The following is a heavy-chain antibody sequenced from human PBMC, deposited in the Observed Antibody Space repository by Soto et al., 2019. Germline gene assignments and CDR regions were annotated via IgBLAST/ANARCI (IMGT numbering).Heavy chain of an antibody. Sequence: PSETLSLTCTVSGGSVSSGSYYWSWIRQPPGKGLEWIGYIYYSGSTNYNPSLKSRVTISVDTSKNQFSLKLSSVTAADTAVYYCARERYSGYDYWGQGTLVTVSS. V-gene: IGHV4-61*01. J-gene: IGHJ4*02. CDR3: ARERYSGYDY. D-gene: IGHD5-12*01. CDR2: IYYSGST. CDR1: GGSVSSGSYY.